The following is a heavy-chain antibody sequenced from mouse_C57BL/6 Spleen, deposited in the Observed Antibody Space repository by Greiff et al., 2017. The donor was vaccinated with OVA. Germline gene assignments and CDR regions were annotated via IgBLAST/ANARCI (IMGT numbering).Heavy chain of an antibody. V-gene: IGHV2-2*01. CDR3: ARKVSDGYYGYFDV. CDR2: IWSGGST. Sequence: VHLVESGPGLVQPSQSLSITCTVSGFSLTSYGVHWVRQSPGKGLEWLGVIWSGGSTDYNAAFISRLSISKDNSKSQVFFKMNSLQADDTAIYYCARKVSDGYYGYFDVWGTGTTVTVSS. CDR1: GFSLTSYG. D-gene: IGHD2-3*01. J-gene: IGHJ1*03.